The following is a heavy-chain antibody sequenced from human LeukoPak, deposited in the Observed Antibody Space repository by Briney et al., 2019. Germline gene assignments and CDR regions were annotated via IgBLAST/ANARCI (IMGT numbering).Heavy chain of an antibody. D-gene: IGHD3-10*01. J-gene: IGHJ4*02. Sequence: GASVKVSCKASGYTFTSYGISWVRQAPGQGLEWMGWISAYHGNTNYAQKLQGRVTMTTDTSTSTAYMELRSLRSDDTAVYYCAREKASITMVRGVGPGDYWGQGTLVTVSS. CDR2: ISAYHGNT. V-gene: IGHV1-18*01. CDR1: GYTFTSYG. CDR3: AREKASITMVRGVGPGDY.